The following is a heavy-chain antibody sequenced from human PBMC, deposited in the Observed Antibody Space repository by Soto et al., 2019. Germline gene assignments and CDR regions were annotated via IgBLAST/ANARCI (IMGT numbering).Heavy chain of an antibody. CDR3: ASPGVGATILYSYYGMAV. CDR2: ISSSASTI. J-gene: IGHJ6*02. Sequence: GGSLRLSCAAPGFTFSDYYMSWIRQAPGKGLEWVSYISSSASTIYYADSVKGRFTISRDNAKNSLYLQMNSLRAEDTAVYYFASPGVGATILYSYYGMAVWGQGTTVTVSS. CDR1: GFTFSDYY. V-gene: IGHV3-11*01. D-gene: IGHD1-26*01.